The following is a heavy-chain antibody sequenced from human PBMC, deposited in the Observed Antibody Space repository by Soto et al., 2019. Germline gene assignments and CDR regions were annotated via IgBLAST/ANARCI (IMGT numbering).Heavy chain of an antibody. CDR3: ARAYGDWVYFDY. J-gene: IGHJ4*02. Sequence: SETLSLTCAVSGGSISSSNWWSWVRQPPGKGLEWIGYIYYSGSTYYNPSLKSRVTISVDTSKNQFSLKLSSVTAADTAVYYCARAYGDWVYFDYWGQGTLVTVSS. D-gene: IGHD4-17*01. CDR2: IYYSGST. V-gene: IGHV4-30-4*01. CDR1: GGSISSSNW.